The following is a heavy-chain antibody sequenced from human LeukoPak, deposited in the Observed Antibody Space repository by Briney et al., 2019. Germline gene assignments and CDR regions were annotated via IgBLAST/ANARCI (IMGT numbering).Heavy chain of an antibody. D-gene: IGHD6-19*01. V-gene: IGHV1-69*05. CDR1: GGTFSSYA. Sequence: ASVKVSCKASGGTFSSYAISWVRQAPGQGLEWMGGIIPTFGTANYAQKFQGRVTITTDGSTSTAYMELSSLRSEDTAVYYCARGSVGGSGWSYWGQGTLVTVSS. J-gene: IGHJ4*02. CDR2: IIPTFGTA. CDR3: ARGSVGGSGWSY.